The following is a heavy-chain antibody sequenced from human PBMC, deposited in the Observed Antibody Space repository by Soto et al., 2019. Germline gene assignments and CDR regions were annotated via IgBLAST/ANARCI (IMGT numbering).Heavy chain of an antibody. J-gene: IGHJ3*01. D-gene: IGHD5-12*01. Sequence: EVQLSESGGGLVQPGGSLRLSCAASVFTFSTSVMSWVRQAPGKGLQWVSSISGRGDRTNYADSVKGRFTVSRDNSKNTLFLDMNAVTADDMALYYCTWSLVARDAFDEWGQGTMVIVSS. V-gene: IGHV3-23*01. CDR2: ISGRGDRT. CDR1: VFTFSTSV. CDR3: TWSLVARDAFDE.